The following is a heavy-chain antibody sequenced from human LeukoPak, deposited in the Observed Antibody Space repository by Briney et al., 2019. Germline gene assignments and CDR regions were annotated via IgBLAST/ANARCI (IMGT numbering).Heavy chain of an antibody. CDR3: ARGLEEQWLLWDAFDI. Sequence: SETLSLTCAVYGGSFSGYYWSWIRQPPGKGLEWIGEINHSGSTNYNPSLKSRVTISVDTSKNQFSLKLSSVTAADTAVYYCARGLEEQWLLWDAFDIWGQGTMVTVSP. CDR1: GGSFSGYY. CDR2: INHSGST. D-gene: IGHD6-19*01. V-gene: IGHV4-34*01. J-gene: IGHJ3*02.